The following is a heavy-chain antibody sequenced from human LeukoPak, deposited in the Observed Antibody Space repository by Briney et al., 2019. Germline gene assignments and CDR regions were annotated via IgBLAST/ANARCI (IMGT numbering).Heavy chain of an antibody. V-gene: IGHV4-34*01. D-gene: IGHD5-12*01. J-gene: IGHJ4*02. CDR1: GGSFSGYY. CDR2: INHSGST. Sequence: PSETLSLTCAVYGGSFSGYYWSWIRQPPGKGLEWIGEINHSGSTNYNPSLKSRVTISVDTSKNQFSLKLSSVTAADTAVYYCARRKLWLRGANDYWGQGTLVTVSS. CDR3: ARRKLWLRGANDY.